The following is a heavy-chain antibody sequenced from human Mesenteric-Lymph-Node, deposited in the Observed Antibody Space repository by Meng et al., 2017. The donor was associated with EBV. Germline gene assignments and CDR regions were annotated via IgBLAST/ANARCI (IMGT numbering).Heavy chain of an antibody. Sequence: QVQRVQYGAEVKSPGASVKDSCKASGYTFTSYVISWVRPAPGQALEWMGWISGSNGNTNYAQKLQGRVTMTTDTSTSTAYMELRSLRSDDTAVYYCARDRFGTNLPPVWFDPWGQGTLVTVSS. CDR2: ISGSNGNT. CDR1: GYTFTSYV. CDR3: ARDRFGTNLPPVWFDP. D-gene: IGHD2-8*01. J-gene: IGHJ5*02. V-gene: IGHV1-18*01.